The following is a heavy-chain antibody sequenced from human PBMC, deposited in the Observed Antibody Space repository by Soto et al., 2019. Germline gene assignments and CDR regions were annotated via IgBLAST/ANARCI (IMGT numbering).Heavy chain of an antibody. CDR2: ISGSGGST. D-gene: IGHD3-22*01. CDR1: GFTFSSYA. Sequence: GGSLRLSCAASGFTFSSYAMSWVRQAPGKGLEWVSAISGSGGSTYYADSVKGRFTISRDNSKNTLYLQMNSLRAEDTAVYYCATVTGYDSSGYDYWGQGTLVTVSS. V-gene: IGHV3-23*01. J-gene: IGHJ4*02. CDR3: ATVTGYDSSGYDY.